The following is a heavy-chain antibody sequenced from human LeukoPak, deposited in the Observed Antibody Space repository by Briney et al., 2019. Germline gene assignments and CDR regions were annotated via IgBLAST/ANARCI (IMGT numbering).Heavy chain of an antibody. V-gene: IGHV3-48*03. J-gene: IGHJ4*02. D-gene: IGHD1-26*01. CDR1: GFTFSSYE. CDR2: ISSSGSTI. Sequence: PGGSLRLSCAASGFTFSSYEMNWVRQAPGKGLEWVSYISSSGSTIYYADSVKGRFTISRDNAKNSLYLQMNSLRAEDTAVYYCARDRVVGAEKYFDYWGQGTLVTVSS. CDR3: ARDRVVGAEKYFDY.